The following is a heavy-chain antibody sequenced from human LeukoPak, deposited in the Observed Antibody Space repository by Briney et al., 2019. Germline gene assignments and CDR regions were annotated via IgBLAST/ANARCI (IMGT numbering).Heavy chain of an antibody. J-gene: IGHJ3*02. D-gene: IGHD5-12*01. CDR3: ARAHIVATIWGAFDI. CDR2: ISGSGGST. V-gene: IGHV3-23*01. CDR1: GFTFSSYA. Sequence: GGSLRLSCAASGFTFSSYAMSWVRQAPGKGLEWVSAISGSGGSTYYADSVKGRFTISRDNSKNTLYLQMNSLRAEDTAVYYCARAHIVATIWGAFDIWGQGTMVTVSS.